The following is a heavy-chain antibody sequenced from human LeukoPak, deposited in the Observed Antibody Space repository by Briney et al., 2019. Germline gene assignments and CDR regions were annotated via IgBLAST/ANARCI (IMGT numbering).Heavy chain of an antibody. V-gene: IGHV4-59*01. CDR1: GGSISTYY. CDR3: ARDRSHSYSADFGY. J-gene: IGHJ4*02. D-gene: IGHD4-11*01. CDR2: MSDSGTS. Sequence: SETLSLTCTVSGGSISTYYWNWIRQPPGKGLEWIGYMSDSGTSEYNPSLKSRVTISVDTSKNQFSLKLTSVTAADTAIYYCARDRSHSYSADFGYWGQGTLVTVSS.